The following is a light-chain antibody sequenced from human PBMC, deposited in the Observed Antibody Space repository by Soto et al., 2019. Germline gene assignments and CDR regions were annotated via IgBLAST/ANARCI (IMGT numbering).Light chain of an antibody. CDR2: DAS. CDR1: QSVSSY. CDR3: QQRSNWPPWT. V-gene: IGKV3-11*01. J-gene: IGKJ1*01. Sequence: EIVLTQSPATLSLSPGERATLSCRASQSVSSYLAWYQQKPGQAPRLLIYDASNRATGIPARFSGSGSGTDFDLTISSRDPEDFAVYYCQQRSNWPPWTFGQGTKVEIK.